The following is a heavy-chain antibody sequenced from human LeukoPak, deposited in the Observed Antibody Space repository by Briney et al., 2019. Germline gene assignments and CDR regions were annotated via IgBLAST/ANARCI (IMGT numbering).Heavy chain of an antibody. CDR3: AKTTVGYSSGRYPGWPADC. CDR1: GFTFNTYA. J-gene: IGHJ4*02. CDR2: ICGSGGCT. Sequence: GGSLRLSCEASGFTFNTYAIYWVRQAPGKGLEWVSGICGSGGCTYYADSVKGRCTISRDNSKNTVYLQMNSLTAADTAVYYCAKTTVGYSSGRYPGWPADCWGQGTLVTVSS. D-gene: IGHD6-19*01. V-gene: IGHV3-23*01.